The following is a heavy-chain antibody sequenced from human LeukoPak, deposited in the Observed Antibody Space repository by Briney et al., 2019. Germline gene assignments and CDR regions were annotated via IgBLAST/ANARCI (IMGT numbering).Heavy chain of an antibody. D-gene: IGHD6-13*01. CDR3: ARVKKQPVSDYYYGMDV. V-gene: IGHV4-59*01. J-gene: IGHJ6*02. CDR1: GGSISSYY. Sequence: SETLSLTCTVSGGSISSYYWSWIRQPPGKGLEWIGYIYYSGSTNYNPSLKSRVTISVDTSKNQFSLKLSSVTAADTAVYYCARVKKQPVSDYYYGMDVWGQGTTVTVSS. CDR2: IYYSGST.